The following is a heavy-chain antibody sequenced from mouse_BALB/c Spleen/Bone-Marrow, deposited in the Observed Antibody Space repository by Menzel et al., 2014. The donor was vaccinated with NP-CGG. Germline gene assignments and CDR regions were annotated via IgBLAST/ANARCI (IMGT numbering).Heavy chain of an antibody. CDR3: DSYYYGRAWFAY. J-gene: IGHJ3*01. V-gene: IGHV14-3*02. Sequence: EVQLQQSGAQLVKPGASVKLSCTASGFNIKDTYMHWVKQRPEQGLEWIGRIDPANGNTKYDPKFQGKATITADTSSNTAYLQLSSLTSEDTAVYYCDSYYYGRAWFAYWGQGTLVTVSA. CDR2: IDPANGNT. D-gene: IGHD1-1*01. CDR1: GFNIKDTY.